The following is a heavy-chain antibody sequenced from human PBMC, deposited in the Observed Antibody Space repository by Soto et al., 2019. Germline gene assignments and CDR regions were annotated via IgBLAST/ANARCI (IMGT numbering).Heavy chain of an antibody. CDR3: AKDGSGWSVT. D-gene: IGHD6-19*01. CDR1: GFTFSNFW. CDR2: TNQDGTEK. V-gene: IGHV3-7*01. J-gene: IGHJ5*02. Sequence: EVQLVESGGDSVQPGGSLRLSCAASGFTFSNFWMSWLRQAPGRGLEWVANTNQDGTEKNYLDSVRGRFTISRDNAKNSLSLQIHSLRAEDTAVYYCAKDGSGWSVTWGQETPVIVSS.